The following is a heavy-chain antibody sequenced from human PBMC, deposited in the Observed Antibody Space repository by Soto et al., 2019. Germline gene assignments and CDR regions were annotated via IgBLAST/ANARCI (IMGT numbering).Heavy chain of an antibody. J-gene: IGHJ6*02. D-gene: IGHD3-3*01. CDR1: GGSVSSGDYY. Sequence: QVHLQESGPGLVKPSQTLSLTCTVSGGSVSSGDYYWSWIRQPPGKGMEWIGYIYYRVSSYYNPSLKSRGTISVDTSKNQCSLKLSSVTAADTAVYYCARDPDFWSGYSPYYGMDVWGQGTTVTVS. CDR2: IYYRVSS. CDR3: ARDPDFWSGYSPYYGMDV. V-gene: IGHV4-30-4*01.